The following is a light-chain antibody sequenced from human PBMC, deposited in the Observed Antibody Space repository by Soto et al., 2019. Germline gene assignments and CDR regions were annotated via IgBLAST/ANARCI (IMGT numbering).Light chain of an antibody. Sequence: EIVLTQCPVTLSVSAGERSTLSCRSSQSVSINLAWFQQKPGQAPRLVIHGASTRATGIPARFSGSGSGTDFTLTISSLQSEDFAVYYCQQYNRWPPRTFGQGTRLEI. CDR3: QQYNRWPPRT. J-gene: IGKJ5*01. V-gene: IGKV3-15*01. CDR1: QSVSIN. CDR2: GAS.